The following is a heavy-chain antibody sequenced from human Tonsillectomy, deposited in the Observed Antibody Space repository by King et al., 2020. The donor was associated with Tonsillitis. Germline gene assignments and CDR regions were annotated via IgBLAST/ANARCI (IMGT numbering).Heavy chain of an antibody. V-gene: IGHV4-39*01. CDR1: GGSISSSSYY. Sequence: QLQESGPGLVKPSETLSLTCTVSGGSISSSSYYWGWIRQPPGKGLEWIGTIYYSGSTYYSPSLKSRVTISVDTSKNQFSLKLSSVTAADTAVYYCARAGYYDFWSGEPNFDYWGQGTLVTVSS. CDR3: ARAGYYDFWSGEPNFDY. D-gene: IGHD3-3*01. J-gene: IGHJ4*02. CDR2: IYYSGST.